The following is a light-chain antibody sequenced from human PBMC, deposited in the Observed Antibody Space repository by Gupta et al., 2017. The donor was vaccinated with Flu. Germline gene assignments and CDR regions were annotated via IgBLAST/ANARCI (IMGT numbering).Light chain of an antibody. V-gene: IGKV1-39*01. CDR3: PQSYSTPC. CDR2: AAS. Sequence: VVDRFTITCRASHGISSYLNWYQQKPGKAPKLLIYAASSFQIGVPSRFSGCGSDTDFTLTILRLQPVDFATCYCPQSYSTPCFGGGTKVEIK. CDR1: HGISSY. J-gene: IGKJ4*01.